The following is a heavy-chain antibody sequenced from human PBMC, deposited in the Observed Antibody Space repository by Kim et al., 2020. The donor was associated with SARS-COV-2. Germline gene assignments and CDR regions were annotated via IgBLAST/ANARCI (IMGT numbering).Heavy chain of an antibody. J-gene: IGHJ5*02. Sequence: DSVKGRFTISRDNAKNSLYLQMNGLRAEDTAVYYCARDPGYSSSWSLFDPWGQGTLVTVSS. V-gene: IGHV3-11*01. D-gene: IGHD6-13*01. CDR3: ARDPGYSSSWSLFDP.